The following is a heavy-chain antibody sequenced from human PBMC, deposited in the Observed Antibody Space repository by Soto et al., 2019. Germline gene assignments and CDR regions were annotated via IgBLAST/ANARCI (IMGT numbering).Heavy chain of an antibody. CDR1: GGSISSSSYY. D-gene: IGHD3-10*01. Sequence: PSETLSLTCTVSGGSISSSSYYWGWIRQPPGKGLEWIGSIYYSGSTYYNPSLKSRVTISVDTSKNQFSLKLSSVTAADTAVYYSARTPITMVRGVIYYYYGMDVWGQGTTVTVS. CDR2: IYYSGST. CDR3: ARTPITMVRGVIYYYYGMDV. J-gene: IGHJ6*02. V-gene: IGHV4-39*01.